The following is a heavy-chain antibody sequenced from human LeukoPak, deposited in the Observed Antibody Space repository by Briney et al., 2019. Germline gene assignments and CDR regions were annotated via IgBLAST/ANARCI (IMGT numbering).Heavy chain of an antibody. CDR1: GFAFSTYA. J-gene: IGHJ4*02. V-gene: IGHV3-23*01. CDR3: ANNLFGYFDC. CDR2: TSDSGDNT. D-gene: IGHD3-16*01. Sequence: PGGSLRLSGAASGFAFSTYAMSWGRQAPGKGREWVSSTSDSGDNTYYADSVKGRFITSRDNSKTTLFLQMQSLRAEETAVSYCANNLFGYFDCWGQGTLVTVSS.